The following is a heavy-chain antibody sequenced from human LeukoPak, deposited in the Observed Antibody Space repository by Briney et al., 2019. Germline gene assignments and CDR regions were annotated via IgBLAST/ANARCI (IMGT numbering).Heavy chain of an antibody. V-gene: IGHV4-59*01. D-gene: IGHD3-22*01. CDR2: SYYSGST. Sequence: SETLSLTCTVSGGSIRSYHWSWIRQPPGKGLEWIGDSYYSGSTNYNPSLKSRVTVSVDTSKSQFSLKVSSVTAADTAVYYCARDGPRYDSEYYYYYYGMDVWGQGTTVTVSS. CDR1: GGSIRSYH. J-gene: IGHJ6*02. CDR3: ARDGPRYDSEYYYYYYGMDV.